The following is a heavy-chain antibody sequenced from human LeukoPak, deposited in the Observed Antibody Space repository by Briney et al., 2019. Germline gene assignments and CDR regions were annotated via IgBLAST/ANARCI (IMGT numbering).Heavy chain of an antibody. D-gene: IGHD4/OR15-4a*01. Sequence: GGSLRLSCAVSGFTFTDTYMTWIRQAPGKGLEWVSYISSSGSTIYYADSVKGRFTISRDNAKNSLYLQMNSLRAEDTAVYYCARRAGAYSHPYDYWGQGTLVTVSS. J-gene: IGHJ4*02. CDR1: GFTFTDTY. CDR2: ISSSGSTI. CDR3: ARRAGAYSHPYDY. V-gene: IGHV3-11*01.